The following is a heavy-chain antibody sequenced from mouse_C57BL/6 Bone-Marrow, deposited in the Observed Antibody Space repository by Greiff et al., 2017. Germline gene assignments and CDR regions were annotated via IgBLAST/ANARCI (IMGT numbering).Heavy chain of an antibody. J-gene: IGHJ1*03. CDR2: IYPGSGST. CDR3: ERPYYRKYWYWAV. V-gene: IGHV1-55*01. CDR1: GYTFTSYW. D-gene: IGHD2-12*01. Sequence: QVQLQQPGAELVKPGASVKMSCKASGYTFTSYWITWVKQRPGQGLEWIGDIYPGSGSTNYNEKFKSKATLTVATSSSTAYMQLSSLTSEDSAVYDWERPYYRKYWYWAVGGTATTVTVSS.